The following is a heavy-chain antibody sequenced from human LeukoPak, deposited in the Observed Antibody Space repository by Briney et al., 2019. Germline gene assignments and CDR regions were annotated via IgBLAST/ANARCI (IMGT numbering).Heavy chain of an antibody. CDR2: IWYDGSNK. Sequence: SCKASGYTFTGYYMHWVRQAPGKGLEWVAVIWYDGSNKYYADSVKGRFTISRDNSKNTLYLQMNSLRAEDTAVYYCARDRREMATITYGAFDVWGQGTMVTVSS. J-gene: IGHJ3*01. CDR3: ARDRREMATITYGAFDV. CDR1: GYTFTGYY. D-gene: IGHD5-24*01. V-gene: IGHV3-33*01.